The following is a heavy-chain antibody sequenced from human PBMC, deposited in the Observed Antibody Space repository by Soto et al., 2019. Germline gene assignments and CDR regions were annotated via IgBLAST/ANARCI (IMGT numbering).Heavy chain of an antibody. J-gene: IGHJ1*01. CDR2: IYHGGST. D-gene: IGHD6-13*01. CDR1: GGSISSSNW. Sequence: SETLSLTCAVSGGSISSSNWWSWVRQPPGKGLEWIGEIYHGGSTNYNPSLKSRVTISVDKSKNQFSLKLSSVTAADTAVYYCARVYRYSSSRYSRVYFQHWGQGTLVTVSS. CDR3: ARVYRYSSSRYSRVYFQH. V-gene: IGHV4-4*02.